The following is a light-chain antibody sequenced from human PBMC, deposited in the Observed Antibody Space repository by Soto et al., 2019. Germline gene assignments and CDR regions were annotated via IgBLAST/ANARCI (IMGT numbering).Light chain of an antibody. CDR2: GAS. CDR3: QQYNDWPPWT. CDR1: QSVRSN. V-gene: IGKV3-15*01. Sequence: EIVMTQSPATLSVSPGERATLSCRASQSVRSNLAWYQQKPGQAPRLLIYGASTRATGIPARFSGSGSGTEFTLTISSLQSEDFAVYYCQQYNDWPPWTFGPGTKVEV. J-gene: IGKJ1*01.